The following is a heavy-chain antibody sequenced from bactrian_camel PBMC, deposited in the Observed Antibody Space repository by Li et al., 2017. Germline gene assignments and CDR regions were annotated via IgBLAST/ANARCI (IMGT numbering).Heavy chain of an antibody. CDR3: AAASECPPEWAAMDGADFGY. CDR2: IDSDGST. Sequence: HVQLVESGGGSVQVGGSRKLSCTISEDMEKWYCMGWFRQVDGKHREGVAAIDSDGSTSYADSVKGRFTTSKDNPKNTLYLQMNSLKPEDTAMYYCAAASECPPEWAAMDGADFGYWGQGTQVTVS. J-gene: IGHJ6*01. D-gene: IGHD3*01. V-gene: IGHV3S53*01. CDR1: EDMEKWYC.